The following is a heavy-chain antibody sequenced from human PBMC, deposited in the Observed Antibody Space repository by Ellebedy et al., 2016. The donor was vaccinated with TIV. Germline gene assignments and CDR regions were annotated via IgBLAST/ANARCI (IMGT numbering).Heavy chain of an antibody. D-gene: IGHD6-13*01. Sequence: GESLKISCAASGFTFSSHDMHWVRQGTGKGLEWVSAIGSAGDTSYSGSVKGRFTISRENGKNSVYLQMNSLRVEDTAVYYCARASAGLDYWGQGTLVTVSS. CDR1: GFTFSSHD. CDR3: ARASAGLDY. V-gene: IGHV3-13*01. J-gene: IGHJ4*02. CDR2: IGSAGDT.